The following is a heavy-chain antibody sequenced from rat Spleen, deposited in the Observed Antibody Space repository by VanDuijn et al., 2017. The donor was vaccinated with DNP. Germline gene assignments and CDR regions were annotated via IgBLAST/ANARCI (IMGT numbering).Heavy chain of an antibody. CDR3: AIANGDY. J-gene: IGHJ2*01. D-gene: IGHD4-1*01. CDR1: GFTFNNYW. V-gene: IGHV5-58*01. CDR2: INTDGGST. Sequence: EVQLVESGGDLVQPGRSLKVSCVVSGFTFNNYWMTWIRQVPGEGLEWVASINTDGGSTYYPDSVKGRFTISRDNAENTVYLQMNSLRSEDTATYYCAIANGDYWGQGVMVTVSS.